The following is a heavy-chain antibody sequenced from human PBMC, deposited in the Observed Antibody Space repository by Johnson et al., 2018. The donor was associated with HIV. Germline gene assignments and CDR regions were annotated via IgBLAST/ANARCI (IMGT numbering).Heavy chain of an antibody. Sequence: VQLVESGGGVVQPGRSLRLSCAASGFTFSSYAMHWVRQAPGKGLEWVAVISYDGSNKYYADSVKGRFTISRDNSKNTLYLQMNSLRAEDTAVYFCARDYPYDRSPRGAFDIWGQGTMVTVSS. CDR1: GFTFSSYA. D-gene: IGHD3-22*01. CDR3: ARDYPYDRSPRGAFDI. CDR2: ISYDGSNK. V-gene: IGHV3-30-3*01. J-gene: IGHJ3*02.